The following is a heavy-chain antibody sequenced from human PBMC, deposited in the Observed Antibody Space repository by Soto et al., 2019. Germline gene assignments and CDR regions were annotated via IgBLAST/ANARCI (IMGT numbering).Heavy chain of an antibody. CDR2: IVVGSGNT. Sequence: ASVKVSCKASGFTFTSSAMQWVRQARGQRLEWIGWIVVGSGNTNYAQKFQERVTITRDMSTSTAYIELSSLRSEDTAVYYCAADPDYDVEPTSRFDYWGQGTLVTVSS. V-gene: IGHV1-58*02. D-gene: IGHD3-22*01. CDR1: GFTFTSSA. CDR3: AADPDYDVEPTSRFDY. J-gene: IGHJ4*02.